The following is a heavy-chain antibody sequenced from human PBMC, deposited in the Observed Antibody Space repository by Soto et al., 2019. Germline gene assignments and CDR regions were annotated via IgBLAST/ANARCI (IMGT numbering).Heavy chain of an antibody. CDR1: GFSLSDYW. V-gene: IGHV3-74*01. CDR2: ITRDGSST. D-gene: IGHD5-18*01. J-gene: IGHJ4*02. Sequence: GGSLRLSCAASGFSLSDYWMHWIRQAPGEGLVWLSRITRDGSSTNYADSVKGRFTISRDNAKNTLYLQVNSLRGEDTAVYYGARVANGYYYFVDWGQGTVVTVVS. CDR3: ARVANGYYYFVD.